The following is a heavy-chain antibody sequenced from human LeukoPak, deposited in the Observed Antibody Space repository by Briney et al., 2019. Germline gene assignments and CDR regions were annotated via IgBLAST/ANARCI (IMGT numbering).Heavy chain of an antibody. CDR2: IYYSGST. J-gene: IGHJ4*02. CDR3: ARVCHAGVLNFDY. V-gene: IGHV4-30-4*08. D-gene: IGHD2-8*01. CDR1: GGSISSGGYY. Sequence: KASQTLSLTCTVSGGSISSGGYYWSWIRQHPGKGLEWIGYIYYSGSTYYNPSLKSRVTISVDTSKNQFSLKLSSVTAADTAAYYCARVCHAGVLNFDYWGQGTLVTVSS.